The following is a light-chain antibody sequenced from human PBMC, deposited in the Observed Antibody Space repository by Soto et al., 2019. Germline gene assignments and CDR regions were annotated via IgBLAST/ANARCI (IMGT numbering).Light chain of an antibody. CDR1: ESVSSNY. CDR3: QQYGRSLIT. CDR2: GAS. J-gene: IGKJ5*01. V-gene: IGKV3-20*01. Sequence: EIVLTQSPGTLSLSPGERATLSCRASESVSSNYLAWYQKKPGQAPRLLIYGASKRATGVPDRFSGSGSGTDFTLTISRPEPEDFAVYYCQQYGRSLITFGQGTRLEIK.